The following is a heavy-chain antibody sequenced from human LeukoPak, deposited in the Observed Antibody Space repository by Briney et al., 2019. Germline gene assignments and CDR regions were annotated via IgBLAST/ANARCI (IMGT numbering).Heavy chain of an antibody. D-gene: IGHD6-13*01. J-gene: IGHJ6*02. V-gene: IGHV3-73*01. CDR3: TRGSNSGFYYYGMDV. CDR2: IRSRANSYAT. Sequence: TGGSLRLSCAASGFTFSGSTMHWVRQASGKGLEWVGHIRSRANSYATTYAASVKGRFTISRDDSKNTTYLQVNSLKTEDTAVYYCTRGSNSGFYYYGMDVWGQGTTVTVSS. CDR1: GFTFSGST.